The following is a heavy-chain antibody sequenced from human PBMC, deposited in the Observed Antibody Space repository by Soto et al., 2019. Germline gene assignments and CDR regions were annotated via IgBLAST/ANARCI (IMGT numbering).Heavy chain of an antibody. CDR3: ARGYYDSNGQSNTFDI. J-gene: IGHJ3*02. CDR1: GASISSSY. Sequence: XGTLSLTCTVSGASISSSYWSWIRQSPGKGLEWIGYVHYSGSTKYNPSLKSRVTISVDTSKNQFSLKLRSVTDADTAVYYCARGYYDSNGQSNTFDIWGQGTMVTVSS. V-gene: IGHV4-59*01. D-gene: IGHD3-22*01. CDR2: VHYSGST.